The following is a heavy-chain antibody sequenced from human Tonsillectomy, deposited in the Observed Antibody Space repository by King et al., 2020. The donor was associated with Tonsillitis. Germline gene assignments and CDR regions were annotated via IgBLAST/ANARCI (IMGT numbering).Heavy chain of an antibody. V-gene: IGHV4-39*01. CDR1: GGSFSRPSYS. J-gene: IGHJ6*03. D-gene: IGHD5/OR15-5a*01. CDR3: ATPRMSKYLYYYMDV. Sequence: QLQESGPGLVKPSETLSLTCSVSGGSFSRPSYSWGWIRQPPGRGLEWIGTIYYTGSTYSNPSLKGRVTISVDTSKNQFSLKLGSVTAADTAVYYCATPRMSKYLYYYMDVWGRGTTVTVSS. CDR2: IYYTGST.